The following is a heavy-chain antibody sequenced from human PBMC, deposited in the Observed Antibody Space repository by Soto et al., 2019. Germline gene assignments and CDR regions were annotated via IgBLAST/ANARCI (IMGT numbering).Heavy chain of an antibody. Sequence: ESGPTLVNPTQTLTLTCTFSGFSLSTSGMCVSWIRQPPGKALEWLALIDWDDDKYYSTSLKTRLTISKDTSKNQVVLTMTNMDPVDTATYYCARNDDSSGYYYLYYWGQGTLVTVSS. CDR2: IDWDDDK. D-gene: IGHD3-22*01. V-gene: IGHV2-70*01. CDR1: GFSLSTSGMC. CDR3: ARNDDSSGYYYLYY. J-gene: IGHJ4*02.